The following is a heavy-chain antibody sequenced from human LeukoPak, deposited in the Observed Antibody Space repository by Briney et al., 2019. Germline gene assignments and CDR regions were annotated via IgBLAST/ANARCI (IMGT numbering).Heavy chain of an antibody. D-gene: IGHD1-14*01. CDR3: ARGTNAYPGSDF. V-gene: IGHV3-7*01. CDR1: GFTFSNYW. CDR2: IDQVGSEK. Sequence: GGSLRLSCAASGFTFSNYWMHWVRQAPGKGLEWVANIDQVGSEKHFGDAVKGRFTVSRDNAKNSVFLEMNSLTAEDTAVYYCARGTNAYPGSDFWGQGTLVTVSS. J-gene: IGHJ4*02.